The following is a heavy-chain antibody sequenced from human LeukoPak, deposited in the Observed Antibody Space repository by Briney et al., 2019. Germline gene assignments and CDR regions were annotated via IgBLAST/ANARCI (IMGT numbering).Heavy chain of an antibody. CDR3: ARATRWLQLGYFDY. D-gene: IGHD5-24*01. J-gene: IGHJ4*02. CDR1: GGSISGYY. Sequence: SETLSLTCTVSGGSISGYYWSWIRQPPGKGLEWIAYIYYSGSTNYNPSLKSRVTTSVDTSKNQFSLKLSPVTAADTAVYYCARATRWLQLGYFDYWGQGTLVTVSS. CDR2: IYYSGST. V-gene: IGHV4-59*12.